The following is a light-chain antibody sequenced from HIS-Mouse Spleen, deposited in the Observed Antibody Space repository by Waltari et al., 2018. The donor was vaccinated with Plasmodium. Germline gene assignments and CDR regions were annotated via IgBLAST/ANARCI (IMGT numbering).Light chain of an antibody. CDR2: DVS. V-gene: IGLV2-14*03. CDR1: SSDVGGYNY. CDR3: SSYTSSSTLNYV. Sequence: QSALTQPASVSGSPGQSITISCTGTSSDVGGYNYVSWYQQHPGKAPKLMIYDVSKRPSVVSNRFSGSKSGNTASLTISGLQAEDEADYYCSSYTSSSTLNYVFGTGTKVTVL. J-gene: IGLJ1*01.